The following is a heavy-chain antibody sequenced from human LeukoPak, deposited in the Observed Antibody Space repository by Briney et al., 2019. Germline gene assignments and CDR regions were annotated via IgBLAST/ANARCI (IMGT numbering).Heavy chain of an antibody. Sequence: GGSLRLSCAASGFSISSYEMNWVRQAPGKGLEWVSHISSSGSTTWYADSVKGRFTISRDNAKNSLYLQMNSLRAEDTAVYYCARVELAPYYYYMDVWGKGTTVTVSS. V-gene: IGHV3-48*03. J-gene: IGHJ6*03. CDR1: GFSISSYE. CDR3: ARVELAPYYYYMDV. CDR2: ISSSGSTT. D-gene: IGHD1-7*01.